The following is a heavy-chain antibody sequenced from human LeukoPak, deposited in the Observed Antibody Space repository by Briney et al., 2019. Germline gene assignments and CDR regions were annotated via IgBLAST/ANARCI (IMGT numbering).Heavy chain of an antibody. CDR2: ISGSGLRT. V-gene: IGHV3-23*01. Sequence: QTGGSLRLSCAASGFTFSNYAMSWVRQAPGKGLEWVSAISGSGLRTYYADSVKGRFTISRDISKNTLYLQMDSLRAEDTAVYYCAKDRVSMIVVVAFDIWGQGTMVTVSS. CDR3: AKDRVSMIVVVAFDI. CDR1: GFTFSNYA. J-gene: IGHJ3*02. D-gene: IGHD3-22*01.